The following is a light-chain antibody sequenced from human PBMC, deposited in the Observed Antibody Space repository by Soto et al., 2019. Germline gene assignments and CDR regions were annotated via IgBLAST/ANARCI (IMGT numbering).Light chain of an antibody. Sequence: LTQSLGILSLSPGERATLSCRASQSVSNDFLAWYQQKPGQAPRLLIYGASTRATDVPDRFSGSGSGADFTLSISRLEPEDFAVYYCQQYGSSPPRTFGQGTMV. CDR1: QSVSNDF. J-gene: IGKJ1*01. CDR2: GAS. V-gene: IGKV3-20*01. CDR3: QQYGSSPPRT.